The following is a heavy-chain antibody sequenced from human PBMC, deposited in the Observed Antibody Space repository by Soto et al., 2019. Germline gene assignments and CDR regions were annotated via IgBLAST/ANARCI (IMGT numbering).Heavy chain of an antibody. J-gene: IGHJ5*02. Sequence: QVPLVQSGAEVKKPGASVKVSCKASGYNFASYGFIWVRQAPGQGLEWMGWISAYNGNTNHAQKFQGRVIMTTDTSTSTAYMELRSLRSDDTALYYCARSMATIGGSWFDPWGQGTLVTVPS. CDR1: GYNFASYG. V-gene: IGHV1-18*04. CDR3: ARSMATIGGSWFDP. CDR2: ISAYNGNT. D-gene: IGHD5-12*01.